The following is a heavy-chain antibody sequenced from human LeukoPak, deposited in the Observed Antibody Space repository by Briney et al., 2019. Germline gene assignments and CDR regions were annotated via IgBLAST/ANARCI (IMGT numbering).Heavy chain of an antibody. CDR2: ISGSGGST. CDR3: AKARGLVVPADVDY. Sequence: GGSLRLSCAASGFTLSSYAMSWVRQAPGKGLEWVSAISGSGGSTYYADSAKGRFTISRDNSKNTLYLQMNSLRAEDTAVYYCAKARGLVVPADVDYWGQGTLVTVSS. V-gene: IGHV3-23*01. J-gene: IGHJ4*02. D-gene: IGHD2-2*01. CDR1: GFTLSSYA.